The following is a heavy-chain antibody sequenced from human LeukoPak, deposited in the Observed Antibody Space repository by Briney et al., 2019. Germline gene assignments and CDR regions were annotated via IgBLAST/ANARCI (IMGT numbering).Heavy chain of an antibody. CDR3: ARGEKSGSYYFDY. Sequence: GGSLRLSCAASGFTFSSYGMHWVRQAPGKGLEWVAVISYDGSNKYYADSVKGRFTISRDNSKNTLYLQMNSLRAEDTAVYYCARGEKSGSYYFDYWGQGTLVTVSS. CDR1: GFTFSSYG. D-gene: IGHD1-26*01. V-gene: IGHV3-30*03. CDR2: ISYDGSNK. J-gene: IGHJ4*02.